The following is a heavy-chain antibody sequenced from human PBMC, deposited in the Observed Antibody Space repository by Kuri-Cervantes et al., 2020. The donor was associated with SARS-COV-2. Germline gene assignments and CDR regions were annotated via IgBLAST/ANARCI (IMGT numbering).Heavy chain of an antibody. CDR1: GFTFSNAW. D-gene: IGHD2-2*02. Sequence: GGSLRLSCAASGFTFSNAWMSWVRQAPGKGLEWVSAISGSGGSTYYADSVKGRFTISRDNSKNTLYLQMNSLRAEDTAVYYCARDEVVVVPAAISGWYYYGMDVWGQGTTVTVSS. CDR2: ISGSGGST. V-gene: IGHV3-23*01. J-gene: IGHJ6*02. CDR3: ARDEVVVVPAAISGWYYYGMDV.